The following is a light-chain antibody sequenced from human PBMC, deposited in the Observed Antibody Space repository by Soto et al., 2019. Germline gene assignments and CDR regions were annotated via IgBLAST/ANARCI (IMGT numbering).Light chain of an antibody. CDR2: AAS. CDR3: QQSYCTPRT. J-gene: IGKJ2*01. Sequence: DIQMTQSPSSLSASVGDRVTITCRASQSISNYLNWYQQKPGKAPKLLIYAASSLQSGVPSRFSGSGSGTNFTLTISSLQPEDFATYYCQQSYCTPRTFGQGTNLEIK. CDR1: QSISNY. V-gene: IGKV1-39*01.